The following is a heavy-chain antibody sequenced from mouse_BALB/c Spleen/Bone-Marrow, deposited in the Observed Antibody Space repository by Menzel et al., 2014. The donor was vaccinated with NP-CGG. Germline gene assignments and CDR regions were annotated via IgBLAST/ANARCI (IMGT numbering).Heavy chain of an antibody. V-gene: IGHV14-3*02. J-gene: IGHJ2*01. CDR2: IDPANGNT. CDR1: GFNIKDTY. Sequence: VQLQQSGAELVKPGASVKLSCTASGFNIKDTYMHWVKQRPEQGLEWIGRIDPANGNTKYDPKFQGKATITADTSSNTAYLRPSSLTSEDTAVYYCARYYYGYYFDYWGQGTTLTVSS. CDR3: ARYYYGYYFDY. D-gene: IGHD1-2*01.